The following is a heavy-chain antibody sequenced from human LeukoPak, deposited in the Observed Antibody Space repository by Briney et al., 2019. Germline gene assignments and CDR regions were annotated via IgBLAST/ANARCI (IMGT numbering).Heavy chain of an antibody. J-gene: IGHJ4*02. Sequence: GASVKVSCKASGYTFTSYYMHWVRQAPGQGLEWMGIVNPSGGSTSYAQKFQGRVTMTRDMSTSTVYMELSSLRSEDTAVYYCARVSNLVGASRLWADYWGQGTLVTVSS. V-gene: IGHV1-46*01. CDR2: VNPSGGST. CDR3: ARVSNLVGASRLWADY. CDR1: GYTFTSYY. D-gene: IGHD1-26*01.